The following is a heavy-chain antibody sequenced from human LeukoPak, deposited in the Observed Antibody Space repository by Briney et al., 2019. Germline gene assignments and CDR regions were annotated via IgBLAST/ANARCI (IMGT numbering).Heavy chain of an antibody. D-gene: IGHD3-3*01. V-gene: IGHV4-4*07. CDR2: IYTSGST. Sequence: SETLSLTCTVSGGSISSYYWSWIRQPAGKGLEWIGRIYTSGSTNYNPSLKSRVTMSVDTSKNQFSLKLSSVTAADTAVYYCAREFDDFWSGYYNYYYYYMDVWGKGTTVTVSS. J-gene: IGHJ6*03. CDR1: GGSISSYY. CDR3: AREFDDFWSGYYNYYYYYMDV.